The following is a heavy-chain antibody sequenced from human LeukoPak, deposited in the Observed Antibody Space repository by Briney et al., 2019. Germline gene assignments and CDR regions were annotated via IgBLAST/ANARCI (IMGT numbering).Heavy chain of an antibody. Sequence: GGSLRLSCAVSGFAFGSEAMSWVRQSPARGLEWVASISPGGGTTYYADYVKGRFTISRDNSNNTLYVQMNSLKTEDTAVYYCTRLEVTQNAFDIWGQGTMVTVSS. J-gene: IGHJ3*02. V-gene: IGHV3-23*01. CDR1: GFAFGSEA. CDR2: ISPGGGTT. D-gene: IGHD5-18*01. CDR3: TRLEVTQNAFDI.